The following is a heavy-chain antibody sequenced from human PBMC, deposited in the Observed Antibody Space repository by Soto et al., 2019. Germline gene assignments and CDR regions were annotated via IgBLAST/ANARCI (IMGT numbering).Heavy chain of an antibody. CDR2: INPSGGST. D-gene: IGHD3-9*01. J-gene: IGHJ4*02. V-gene: IGHV1-46*01. Sequence: QVQLVQSGAEVKKPGASVKVSCKASGYTFTSYYMHWVRQAPGQGLEWMGIINPSGGSTSYAQKFQGRGTMTRDTSTSTVYMELSSLRSEDTAVYYCARDLSTVVTGFYGPLYYWGQGSLVTVSS. CDR3: ARDLSTVVTGFYGPLYY. CDR1: GYTFTSYY.